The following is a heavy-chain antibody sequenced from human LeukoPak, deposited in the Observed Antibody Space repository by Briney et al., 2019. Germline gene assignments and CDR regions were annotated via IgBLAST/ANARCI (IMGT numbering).Heavy chain of an antibody. Sequence: GGSLRLSCAASGFTFSSYWTSWVRQAPGKGLEWVANIKQDGSEKYYVDSVKGRFTISRDNAKNSLYLQMNSLRAEDTAVYSCARARYFDWLTRYYYYMDVWGKGTTVTVSS. CDR3: ARARYFDWLTRYYYYMDV. CDR2: IKQDGSEK. V-gene: IGHV3-7*01. D-gene: IGHD3-9*01. CDR1: GFTFSSYW. J-gene: IGHJ6*03.